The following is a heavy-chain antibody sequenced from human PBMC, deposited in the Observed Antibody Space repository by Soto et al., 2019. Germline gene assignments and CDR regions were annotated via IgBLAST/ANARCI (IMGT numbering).Heavy chain of an antibody. CDR3: ARAKQGPIFGVYGYCFDY. D-gene: IGHD3-3*01. Sequence: QVQLVQSGAEVKKPGSSVKVSCKASGGTFSSYAISWVRQAPGQGLEWMGGIIPIFGTANYAQKFQGRVTITADESTSTAYMELSSLRSEDTAVYYCARAKQGPIFGVYGYCFDYWGQGTLVTVSS. CDR1: GGTFSSYA. V-gene: IGHV1-69*12. J-gene: IGHJ4*02. CDR2: IIPIFGTA.